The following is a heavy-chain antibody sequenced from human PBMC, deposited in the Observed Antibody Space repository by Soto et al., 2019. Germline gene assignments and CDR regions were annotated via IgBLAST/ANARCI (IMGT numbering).Heavy chain of an antibody. Sequence: QVQLVQSGAEVKKPGASVKVSCKASGYTFTSYAMHWARQAPGQRLEWMGWINAGNGNTKYSQKFQGRVTITRDTSASTAYMELSSLRSEDTAVYYCARDEYCSSTSCYIYYYYGMDVWGQGTTVTVSS. CDR1: GYTFTSYA. V-gene: IGHV1-3*01. CDR3: ARDEYCSSTSCYIYYYYGMDV. D-gene: IGHD2-2*02. CDR2: INAGNGNT. J-gene: IGHJ6*02.